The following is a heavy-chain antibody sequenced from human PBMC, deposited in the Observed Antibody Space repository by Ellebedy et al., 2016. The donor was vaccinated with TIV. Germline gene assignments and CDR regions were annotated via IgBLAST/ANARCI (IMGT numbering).Heavy chain of an antibody. Sequence: GESLKISCAASGFTVSTNYITWVRQAPGKGLEWVSITYSSGSTLYAASVKGRFTISRDNSKNTLYLQMHPLRAGDTAVYYCARGGGTELLFYHHGMDVWGHGTTVTVSS. J-gene: IGHJ6*02. V-gene: IGHV3-66*01. D-gene: IGHD4-23*01. CDR1: GFTVSTNY. CDR3: ARGGGTELLFYHHGMDV. CDR2: TYSSGST.